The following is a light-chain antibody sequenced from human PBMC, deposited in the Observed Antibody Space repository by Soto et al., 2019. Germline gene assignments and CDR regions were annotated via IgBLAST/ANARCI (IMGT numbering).Light chain of an antibody. CDR3: HQYGISPRT. Sequence: EVVLTQSPGTLSLSPGERATLSCRASQSVSGSDLAWYQQKPGQAPRLLISGVSNRATGTPDRFSGSGSGTDFTLTMSSLEPEDFAVFYCHQYGISPRTFGPGTKVEI. CDR1: QSVSGSD. J-gene: IGKJ1*01. CDR2: GVS. V-gene: IGKV3-20*01.